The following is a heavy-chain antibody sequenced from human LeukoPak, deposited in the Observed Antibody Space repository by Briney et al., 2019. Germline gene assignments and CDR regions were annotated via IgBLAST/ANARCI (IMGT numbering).Heavy chain of an antibody. D-gene: IGHD5-18*01. V-gene: IGHV5-51*01. CDR1: RYSFTNYW. Sequence: PGESLKISCKGSRYSFTNYWIAWVRQMPGKGLEWMGIIHPADADTRYNPSFQGQVTISADKSISTAFLQWSSLKASDTAMYYCVSPVDTSMAFDSRGQGTPVTVSS. CDR2: IHPADADT. CDR3: VSPVDTSMAFDS. J-gene: IGHJ4*02.